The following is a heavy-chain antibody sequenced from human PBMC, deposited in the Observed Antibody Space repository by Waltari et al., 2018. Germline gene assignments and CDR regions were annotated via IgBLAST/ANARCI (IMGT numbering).Heavy chain of an antibody. Sequence: QLVESGGGLVQPGGSLRLSCVASGFTLSNDWIRWVRQDPGKGVGWVANINEDGNEKYYGESVKCRFTVSRDNAKNSLYLQMNSLRDEDTAVYYCARNHGQSSNDVYFDYWGQGTLVTVSS. J-gene: IGHJ4*02. V-gene: IGHV3-7*02. D-gene: IGHD2-2*01. CDR2: INEDGNEK. CDR1: GFTLSNDW. CDR3: ARNHGQSSNDVYFDY.